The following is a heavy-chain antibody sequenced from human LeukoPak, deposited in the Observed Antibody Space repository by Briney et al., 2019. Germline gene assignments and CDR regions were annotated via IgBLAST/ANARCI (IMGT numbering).Heavy chain of an antibody. CDR3: ARYQWLVNWLDP. CDR1: GGSISSYY. V-gene: IGHV4-59*01. D-gene: IGHD6-19*01. J-gene: IGHJ5*02. CDR2: IYYSGST. Sequence: PSESLSLTCTVSGGSISSYYWSWIRQPPGKGLEWIGYIYYSGSTNYNPSLKSRVTISVDTSKNQFSLKLSSVTAADTAVYYCARYQWLVNWLDPWGQGTLVTVSS.